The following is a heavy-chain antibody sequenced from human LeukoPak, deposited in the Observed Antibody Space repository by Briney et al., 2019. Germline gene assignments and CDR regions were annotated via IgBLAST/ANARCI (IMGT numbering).Heavy chain of an antibody. CDR3: ARDCSGSRCYSRYDY. V-gene: IGHV1-3*01. J-gene: IGHJ4*02. Sequence: ASVKVSCKASGYTFTSYAIHWVRQAPGQGLEWMGWINAGNGDTKYSQKFQGRVTITRDTSASTAYMEVSSLRSEDTAVYYCARDCSGSRCYSRYDYWGQGTLVTVSS. CDR1: GYTFTSYA. D-gene: IGHD2-15*01. CDR2: INAGNGDT.